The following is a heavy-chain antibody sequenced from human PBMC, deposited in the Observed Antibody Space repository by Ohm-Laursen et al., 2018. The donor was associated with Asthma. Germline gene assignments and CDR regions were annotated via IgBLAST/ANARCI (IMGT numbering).Heavy chain of an antibody. CDR2: INSDGSST. Sequence: SLRLSCSASGFTFSSYAMSWVRQAPGKGLVWVSRINSDGSSTSYADSVKGRFTISRDNAKNSLYLQMSNLRAEDAAIYYCAREWGGMDVWGQGTTVTVSS. CDR1: GFTFSSYA. J-gene: IGHJ6*02. D-gene: IGHD3-16*01. V-gene: IGHV3-74*01. CDR3: AREWGGMDV.